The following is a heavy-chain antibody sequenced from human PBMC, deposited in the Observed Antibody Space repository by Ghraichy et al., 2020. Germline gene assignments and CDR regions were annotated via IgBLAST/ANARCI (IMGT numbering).Heavy chain of an antibody. CDR1: GYTFTSYG. D-gene: IGHD3-3*01. Sequence: ASVKVSCKASGYTFTSYGISWVRQAPGQGLEWMGWISAYNGNTNYAQKLQGRVTMTTDTSTSTAYMELRSLRSDDTAVYYCARDPHPYYDFWSGYFGYWGQGTLVTVSS. V-gene: IGHV1-18*01. J-gene: IGHJ4*02. CDR3: ARDPHPYYDFWSGYFGY. CDR2: ISAYNGNT.